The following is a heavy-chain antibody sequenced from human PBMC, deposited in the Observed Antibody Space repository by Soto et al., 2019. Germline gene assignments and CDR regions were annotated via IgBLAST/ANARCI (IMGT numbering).Heavy chain of an antibody. V-gene: IGHV4-30-4*01. CDR3: AMGRFGELLFTNWFDP. Sequence: SETLSLTCTVSGGSISSGDYYWSWIRQPPGKGLEWIGYIYYSGSTYYNPSLKSRVTISVDTSKYQFSLKLSSVTAADTDVYYCAMGRFGELLFTNWFDPWGQGTLVTVSS. CDR2: IYYSGST. D-gene: IGHD3-10*01. CDR1: GGSISSGDYY. J-gene: IGHJ5*02.